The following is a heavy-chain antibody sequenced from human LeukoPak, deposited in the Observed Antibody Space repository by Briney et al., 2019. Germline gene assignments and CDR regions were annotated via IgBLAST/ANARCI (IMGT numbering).Heavy chain of an antibody. Sequence: SVKVSCKASGGTFSSYAISWVRQAPGQGLEWMGGIIPIFGTANYAQKFQGRVTITADKSTSTAYMELSSLRSEDTAVYYCARDKWGSSSWSDAFDIWGQGTMVTVSS. CDR2: IIPIFGTA. J-gene: IGHJ3*02. V-gene: IGHV1-69*06. CDR1: GGTFSSYA. CDR3: ARDKWGSSSWSDAFDI. D-gene: IGHD6-13*01.